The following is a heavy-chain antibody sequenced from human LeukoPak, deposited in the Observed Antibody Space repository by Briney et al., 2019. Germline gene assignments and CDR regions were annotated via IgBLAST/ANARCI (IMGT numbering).Heavy chain of an antibody. Sequence: GGSLRLSCAASGFTFSSYDMSWVRQAPGKGLEWVSAISGSGGSTYYADSVKGRFTISRDNSKNTLYLQMDSLRAEDTAVYYCAILGSYYYDSSGYYNYYYGMDVWGQGTTVTVSS. J-gene: IGHJ6*02. V-gene: IGHV3-23*01. CDR1: GFTFSSYD. CDR2: ISGSGGST. CDR3: AILGSYYYDSSGYYNYYYGMDV. D-gene: IGHD3-22*01.